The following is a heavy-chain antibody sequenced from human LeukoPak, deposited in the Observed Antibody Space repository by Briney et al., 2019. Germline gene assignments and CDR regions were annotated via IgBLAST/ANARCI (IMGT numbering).Heavy chain of an antibody. D-gene: IGHD3-3*01. CDR1: GGSFSDYY. Sequence: PSETLSLTCAVYGGSFSDYYWSWIRQPPGKGLEWIGEVNHGGSTNYNPSLKSRVTISMDTSKTQFSLRLTSVTAADTAVYYCAREGRFSYAMDVWGQGTTVTVSS. CDR3: AREGRFSYAMDV. J-gene: IGHJ6*02. CDR2: VNHGGST. V-gene: IGHV4-34*01.